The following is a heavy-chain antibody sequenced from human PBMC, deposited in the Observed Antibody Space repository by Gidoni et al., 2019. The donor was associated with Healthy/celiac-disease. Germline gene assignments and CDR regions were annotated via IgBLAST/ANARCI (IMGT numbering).Heavy chain of an antibody. D-gene: IGHD6-6*01. CDR2: INHSGST. V-gene: IGHV4-34*01. CDR3: ARGSKKYSSSPRKYVY. Sequence: QVQLQQWGAGLLKPSETLSLTCAVYGGSFSGYYWSWIRPPPGKGLEWIGEINHSGSTNYNPSLKSRVTISVDTSKNQFSRKLSSVTAADTAVYYCARGSKKYSSSPRKYVYWGQGTLVTVSS. CDR1: GGSFSGYY. J-gene: IGHJ4*02.